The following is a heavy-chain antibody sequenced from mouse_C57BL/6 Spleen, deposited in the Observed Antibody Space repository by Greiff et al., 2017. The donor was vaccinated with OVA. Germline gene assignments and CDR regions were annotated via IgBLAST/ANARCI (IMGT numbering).Heavy chain of an antibody. CDR3: AKDPDGLFDD. CDR1: GYAFSSSW. Sequence: QVQLQQSGPELVKPGASVKISCKASGYAFSSSWMNWVKQRPGKGLEWIGRIYPGDGDTNYNGKFKGKATLTADKSSSTAYMQLSSLTSEDSAVYFCAKDPDGLFDDWGQGTTLTVSS. J-gene: IGHJ2*01. CDR2: IYPGDGDT. D-gene: IGHD2-3*01. V-gene: IGHV1-82*01.